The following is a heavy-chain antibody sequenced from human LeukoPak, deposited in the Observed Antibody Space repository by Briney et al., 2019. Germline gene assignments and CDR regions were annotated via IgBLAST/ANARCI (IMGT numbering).Heavy chain of an antibody. J-gene: IGHJ4*02. Sequence: PGGSLRLCCAASGFTVSRNYMSWVRQAPGKGLEWVSVIYSADSAYYADSVRGRFTISRDNSKNTLYLQMNSLRADDTAVYYCAREVGGGATNYFDYWGQGTLVTVSS. V-gene: IGHV3-53*01. CDR3: AREVGGGATNYFDY. CDR1: GFTVSRNY. CDR2: IYSADSA. D-gene: IGHD1-26*01.